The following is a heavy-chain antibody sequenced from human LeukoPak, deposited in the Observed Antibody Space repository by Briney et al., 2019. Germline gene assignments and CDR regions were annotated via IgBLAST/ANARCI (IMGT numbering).Heavy chain of an antibody. V-gene: IGHV3-21*01. Sequence: PGGSLRLSCAASGFTFSSYSMNWVRQAPGKGLEWVSSISSSSSYIYYADSVKGRFTISRDNAKNSLYLQMNSLRAEDTAVYYCARDSSSWYSHNWFDPWGQGTLVTVSS. CDR2: ISSSSSYI. J-gene: IGHJ5*02. D-gene: IGHD6-13*01. CDR1: GFTFSSYS. CDR3: ARDSSSWYSHNWFDP.